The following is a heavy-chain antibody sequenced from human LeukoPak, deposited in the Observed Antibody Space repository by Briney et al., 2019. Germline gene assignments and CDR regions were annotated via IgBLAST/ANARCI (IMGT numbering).Heavy chain of an antibody. CDR3: ARDSPFPGNWFDP. CDR1: GYSISSGYY. Sequence: SETLSLTCTVSGYSISSGYYWGWIRQPPGKGLEWIGSIYHSGSTYYNPSLKSRVTISVDTSKNQFSLKLSSVTAADTAVYYCARDSPFPGNWFDPWGQGTLVTVSS. V-gene: IGHV4-38-2*02. CDR2: IYHSGST. J-gene: IGHJ5*02.